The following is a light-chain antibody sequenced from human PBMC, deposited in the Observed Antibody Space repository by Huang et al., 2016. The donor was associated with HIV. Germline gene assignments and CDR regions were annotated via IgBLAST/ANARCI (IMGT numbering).Light chain of an antibody. CDR3: QQYFSSPNT. CDR1: QTVLDTSNNKNY. Sequence: DIVMTQSPDSLTVSLGKRATINCNSSQTVLDTSNNKNYLAWYQQKPGHSPKLLLYRASTRQYGVPDRFSGSGSGTDFTRTISRLQAEDVAVYVCQQYFSSPNTFGQGAKLGIK. CDR2: RAS. J-gene: IGKJ2*01. V-gene: IGKV4-1*01.